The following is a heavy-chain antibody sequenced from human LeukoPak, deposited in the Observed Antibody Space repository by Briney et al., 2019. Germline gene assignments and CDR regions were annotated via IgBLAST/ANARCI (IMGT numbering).Heavy chain of an antibody. D-gene: IGHD2-15*01. Sequence: ASVKVSCKASGYTFTGYYMHWVRQAPGQGLEWMGWINPSSGGTNYAQKFQGRVTMTRDTSISTAYMELSRLRSDDTAVYYCARDGAYCSGGSCDSTGPRFKSSEFDYWGQGTLVTVSS. V-gene: IGHV1-2*02. CDR1: GYTFTGYY. J-gene: IGHJ4*02. CDR3: ARDGAYCSGGSCDSTGPRFKSSEFDY. CDR2: INPSSGGT.